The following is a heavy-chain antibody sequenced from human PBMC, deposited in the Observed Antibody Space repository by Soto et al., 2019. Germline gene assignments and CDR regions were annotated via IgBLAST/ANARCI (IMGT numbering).Heavy chain of an antibody. CDR3: AREYYYGSGGAY. D-gene: IGHD3-10*01. CDR1: GYTFTSYG. J-gene: IGHJ4*02. Sequence: ASVKVSCKASGYTFTSYGISWVRQAPGQGLEWMGWISAYNGNTNYAQRLQGRVTMTTDTSTSTAYMELRSLRSDDTAVYYRAREYYYGSGGAYWGQGTLVTVSS. CDR2: ISAYNGNT. V-gene: IGHV1-18*01.